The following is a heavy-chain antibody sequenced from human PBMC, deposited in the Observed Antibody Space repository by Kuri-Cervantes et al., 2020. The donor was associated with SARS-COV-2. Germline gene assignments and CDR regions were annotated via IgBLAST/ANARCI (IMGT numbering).Heavy chain of an antibody. Sequence: ASVKVSCKASGYTFTSYDINWVRQATGQGLEWMGWMNPNSGNTGYAQKFQGRVTITRNTSISTAHMELSSLRSEDTAVYYCARSVSRTIFGVGNWFDPWGQGTLVTVSS. CDR2: MNPNSGNT. CDR1: GYTFTSYD. J-gene: IGHJ5*02. CDR3: ARSVSRTIFGVGNWFDP. V-gene: IGHV1-8*03. D-gene: IGHD3-3*01.